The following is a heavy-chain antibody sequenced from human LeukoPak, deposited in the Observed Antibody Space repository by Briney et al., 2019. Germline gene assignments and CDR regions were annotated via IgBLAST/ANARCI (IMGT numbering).Heavy chain of an antibody. CDR1: GGSISSYY. CDR3: ARWAGPIDY. CDR2: FSASGNS. Sequence: SETLSLTCTVSGGSISSYYWSWIRQPPGKGLEWIGRFSASGNSNYNPSLKSRVTISVDTSKNQFSLKLSSVTAADTAVYYCARWAGPIDYWGQGTLVTVSS. J-gene: IGHJ4*02. V-gene: IGHV4-4*07. D-gene: IGHD6-19*01.